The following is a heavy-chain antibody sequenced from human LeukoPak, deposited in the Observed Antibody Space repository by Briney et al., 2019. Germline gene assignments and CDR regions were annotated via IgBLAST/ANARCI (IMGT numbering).Heavy chain of an antibody. J-gene: IGHJ4*02. CDR1: GYSISSGYY. D-gene: IGHD5-24*01. V-gene: IGHV4-38-2*02. Sequence: PSETLSLTCTVSGYSISSGYYWGWIRQPPGKGLEWIGSIYHSGSTYYNPSLKSRVTISVDTSKNQFSLKLNSVTAADTAVYFCARHRRDGYMTPINQIDWWGQGTLVTVSS. CDR2: IYHSGST. CDR3: ARHRRDGYMTPINQIDW.